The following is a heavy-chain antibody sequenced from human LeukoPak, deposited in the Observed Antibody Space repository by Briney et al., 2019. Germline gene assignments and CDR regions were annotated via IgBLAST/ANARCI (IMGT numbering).Heavy chain of an antibody. D-gene: IGHD3-3*01. CDR2: MNPNSGNT. V-gene: IGHV1-8*03. CDR3: ARGVATIFGVVIITYYFDY. CDR1: GYTFTSYD. Sequence: ASVKVSCKASGYTFTSYDINWVRQATGQGLEWMGRMNPNSGNTGYAQKFQGRVTITRNTSISTAYMELSSLRSEDTAVYYCARGVATIFGVVIITYYFDYWGQGTLVTVSS. J-gene: IGHJ4*02.